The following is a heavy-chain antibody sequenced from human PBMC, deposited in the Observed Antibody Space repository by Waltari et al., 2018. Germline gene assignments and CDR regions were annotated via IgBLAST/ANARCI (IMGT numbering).Heavy chain of an antibody. CDR1: GFNFNGFW. J-gene: IGHJ4*02. Sequence: EVQLVESGGGLVHPGGSLRLSCIASGFNFNGFWMSWVRQASGKWLGGVANINEDGSEKHYVDSVKGLFTIARDNAENSLYLQMDSLRVDDTAVYYCAKGGHLDEWGQGTLVTISS. D-gene: IGHD3-16*01. CDR2: INEDGSEK. CDR3: AKGGHLDE. V-gene: IGHV3-7*01.